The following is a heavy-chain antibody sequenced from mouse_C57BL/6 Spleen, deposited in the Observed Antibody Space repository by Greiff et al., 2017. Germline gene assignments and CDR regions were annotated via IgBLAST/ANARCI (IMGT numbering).Heavy chain of an antibody. V-gene: IGHV1-54*01. J-gene: IGHJ4*01. Sequence: VQLQQSGAELVRPGTSVKVSCKASGYAFTNYLIEWVKQRPGQGLEWIGVINPGSGGTNYNEKFKGKATLTADKSSSTAYMQLSSLTSEDSAVYFCAKRDYDYDVRYAMDYWCQGTSVTVSS. D-gene: IGHD2-4*01. CDR1: GYAFTNYL. CDR3: AKRDYDYDVRYAMDY. CDR2: INPGSGGT.